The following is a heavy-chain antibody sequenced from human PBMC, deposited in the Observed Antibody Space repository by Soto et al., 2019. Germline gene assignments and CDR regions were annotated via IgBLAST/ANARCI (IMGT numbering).Heavy chain of an antibody. D-gene: IGHD3-10*01. Sequence: SETLSLTFTVSGGSISSINNHFSNHYCSWLRLSPGKGLEWIGYISNIGFTRYNPSLKSRVSISVDTSKNQFSLKLTSVTAADTAVYYCTTQGFGGLHGLVDVWGQGTTVT. V-gene: IGHV4-59*08. J-gene: IGHJ6*02. CDR2: ISNIGFT. CDR3: TTQGFGGLHGLVDV. CDR1: GGSISSINNHFSNHY.